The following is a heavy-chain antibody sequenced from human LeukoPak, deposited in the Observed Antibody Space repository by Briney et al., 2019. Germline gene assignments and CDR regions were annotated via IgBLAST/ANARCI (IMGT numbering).Heavy chain of an antibody. J-gene: IGHJ4*02. CDR1: GYTFTGYY. Sequence: GASVKVSCKASGYTFTGYYMHWVRQAPGQGLEWMGWINPNSGGTNYAQKFQGWVTMTRDTSISTAYMELSRLRSDDTAVYYCARGAQLRYFDWLLWWWGQGTLVTVSS. D-gene: IGHD3-9*01. CDR2: INPNSGGT. CDR3: ARGAQLRYFDWLLWW. V-gene: IGHV1-2*04.